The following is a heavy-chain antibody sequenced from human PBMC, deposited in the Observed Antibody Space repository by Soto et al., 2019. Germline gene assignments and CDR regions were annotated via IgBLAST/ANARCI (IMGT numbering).Heavy chain of an antibody. CDR3: ARIKTIFGVVIRGRYFDY. CDR2: IYSSGST. V-gene: IGHV4-59*12. Sequence: SETLSLTCTVSGGSMSSYYWSWIRQPPGKGLDWIGDIYSSGSTDYNPSLKSRVTISVDKSKNQFSLKLSSVTAADTAVYYCARIKTIFGVVIRGRYFDYWGQGTLVTVSS. J-gene: IGHJ4*02. D-gene: IGHD3-3*01. CDR1: GGSMSSYY.